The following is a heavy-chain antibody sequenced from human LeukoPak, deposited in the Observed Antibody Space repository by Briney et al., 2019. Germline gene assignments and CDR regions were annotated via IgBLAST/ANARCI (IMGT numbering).Heavy chain of an antibody. CDR3: ARGIDIVVVVAATHAYMDV. J-gene: IGHJ6*03. CDR1: GGSFSGYY. V-gene: IGHV4-34*01. CDR2: INHSGST. Sequence: KPSETLSLTCAVYGGSFSGYYWSWIRQPPGKGLEWIGEINHSGSTNYNPSLKSRVTISVDTSKNQFSLKLSSVTAADTAVYYCARGIDIVVVVAATHAYMDVWGKGTTVTVSS. D-gene: IGHD2-15*01.